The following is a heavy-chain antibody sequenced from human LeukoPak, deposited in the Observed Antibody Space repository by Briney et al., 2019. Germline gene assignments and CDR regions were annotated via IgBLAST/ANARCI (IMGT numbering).Heavy chain of an antibody. CDR1: GYTFTGYY. V-gene: IGHV1-2*02. J-gene: IGHJ4*02. CDR2: IKPNNGGT. CDR3: ARGPLRFDY. Sequence: GASVKVCCKASGYTFTGYYIYWLRQAPGQGLEWMGGIKPNNGGTNYAQKFQSRVTMTRDTSINTAYMDLSRLTSDDTAVFFCARGPLRFDYWGQGTLVTVSS. D-gene: IGHD2-15*01.